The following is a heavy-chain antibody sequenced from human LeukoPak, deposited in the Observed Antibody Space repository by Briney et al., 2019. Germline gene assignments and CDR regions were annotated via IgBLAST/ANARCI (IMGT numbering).Heavy chain of an antibody. CDR1: GFTFSNHG. CDR3: AREMGVTWAFDI. Sequence: PGGSLRLSCAASGFTFSNHGMSWVRQAPGKGLEWVSGINWNGGSTGYADSVKGRFTISRDNAKNSLYLQMNSLRAEDTALYYCAREMGVTWAFDIWGQGTMVTVSS. D-gene: IGHD3-16*01. CDR2: INWNGGST. J-gene: IGHJ3*02. V-gene: IGHV3-20*04.